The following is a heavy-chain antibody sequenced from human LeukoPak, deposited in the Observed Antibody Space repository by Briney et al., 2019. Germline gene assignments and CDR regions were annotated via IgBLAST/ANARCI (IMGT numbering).Heavy chain of an antibody. CDR1: GGSISSYK. D-gene: IGHD4-17*01. CDR3: ASGENAFNI. CDR2: IYTSENT. V-gene: IGHV4-4*07. Sequence: SETLSLTCTVSGGSISSYKWSWIRQPAGKGLEWIGRIYTSENTNYNPSLKSRVTMSVSTSRNQFSLKVTSVTAADTAVYYCASGENAFNIWGQGTMVTVSS. J-gene: IGHJ3*02.